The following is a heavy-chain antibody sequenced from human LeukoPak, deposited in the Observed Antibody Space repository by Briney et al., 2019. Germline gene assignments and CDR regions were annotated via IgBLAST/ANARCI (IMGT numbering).Heavy chain of an antibody. J-gene: IGHJ4*02. D-gene: IGHD6-19*01. CDR2: ISSSSSYI. V-gene: IGHV3-21*04. Sequence: GGSLRLSCAASGFTFSSYSMNWVRQAPGKGLEWVSSISSSSSYIYYADSVKGRFTISRDNAKNSLYLQMNSLRAEDTALYYCVAYSSGWDFDYWGQGTLATVSS. CDR1: GFTFSSYS. CDR3: VAYSSGWDFDY.